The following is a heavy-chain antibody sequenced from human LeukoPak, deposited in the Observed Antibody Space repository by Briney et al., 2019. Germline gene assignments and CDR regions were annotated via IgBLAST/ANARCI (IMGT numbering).Heavy chain of an antibody. CDR1: RFNFSSYG. J-gene: IGHJ5*02. D-gene: IGHD4-23*01. V-gene: IGHV3-30*02. CDR3: AKATTVGSNWFDP. CDR2: IRFGGTIK. Sequence: GGSLRLSCAVSRFNFSSYGMHWVRQAPGKGLEWVAFIRFGGTIKNYADSVKGRFTISRDNSKNTLYLQMNSLRAEDTAVYYCAKATTVGSNWFDPWGQGTLVTVSS.